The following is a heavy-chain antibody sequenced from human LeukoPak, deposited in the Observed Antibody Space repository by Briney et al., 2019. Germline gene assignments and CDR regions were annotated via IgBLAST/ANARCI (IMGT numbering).Heavy chain of an antibody. CDR3: AKLPFGHQYYGMDV. Sequence: GGSLRLSCAASGFTFSTYAMSWVRQAPGKGLEWVSAISRSGDSTYYADSVKGRFTISRDNSKNTLYLQMNSLRAEDTAVYYCAKLPFGHQYYGMDVWGQGTTVTVSS. D-gene: IGHD3-3*01. V-gene: IGHV3-23*01. CDR1: GFTFSTYA. J-gene: IGHJ6*02. CDR2: ISRSGDST.